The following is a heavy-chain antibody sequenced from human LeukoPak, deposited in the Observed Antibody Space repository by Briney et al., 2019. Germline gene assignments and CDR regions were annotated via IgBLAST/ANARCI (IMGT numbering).Heavy chain of an antibody. V-gene: IGHV3-7*03. CDR2: IKQDGSEE. J-gene: IGHJ4*02. Sequence: GGSLRLSCAASGFTFSTYWMSWVRQAPGKGLEWVANIKQDGSEEYYADSVKGRFTISRDNAKNSLYLQMNSLRADDAAVYYCARDRGPSTIDSWGQGALVTVSS. D-gene: IGHD3-10*01. CDR1: GFTFSTYW. CDR3: ARDRGPSTIDS.